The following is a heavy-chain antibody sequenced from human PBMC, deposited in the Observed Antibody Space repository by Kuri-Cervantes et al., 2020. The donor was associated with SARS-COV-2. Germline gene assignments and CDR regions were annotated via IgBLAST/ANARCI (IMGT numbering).Heavy chain of an antibody. V-gene: IGHV4-38-2*02. D-gene: IGHD1-1*01. J-gene: IGHJ4*02. CDR3: VRDGDHWNFDY. CDR1: GYSISSGYY. Sequence: SETLSLTCAVSGYSISSGYYWGWIRQPPGKGLEWIGSIYHSGNTYYNSSLKSRVTISVDTSKNQFSLKLSSVTAADTAVYYCVRDGDHWNFDYWGQGTLVTVSS. CDR2: IYHSGNT.